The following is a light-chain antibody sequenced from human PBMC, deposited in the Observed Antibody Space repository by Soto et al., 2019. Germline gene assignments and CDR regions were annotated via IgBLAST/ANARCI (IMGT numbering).Light chain of an antibody. CDR3: QQSSNWPRT. V-gene: IGKV3-15*01. Sequence: EIVMTQSPATLSVSPGERATLSCRASQSVSSNLAWYQQKPGQAPRLLIYGASTRATGIPARFSGSGSGTDFTLTISSLEPEDFAVYYCQQSSNWPRTFCGGPKVDI. J-gene: IGKJ4*01. CDR1: QSVSSN. CDR2: GAS.